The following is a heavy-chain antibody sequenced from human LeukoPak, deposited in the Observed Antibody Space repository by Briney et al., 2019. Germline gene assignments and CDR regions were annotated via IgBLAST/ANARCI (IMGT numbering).Heavy chain of an antibody. D-gene: IGHD5-24*01. V-gene: IGHV1-2*02. J-gene: IGHJ6*03. CDR3: ARDERARWLQSDYYYYMDV. CDR1: GYTFTGYY. Sequence: ASVKVSCKASGYTFTGYYMHWVRQAPGQGLEWMGWINPNSGGTNYAQKFQGRVTMTRDTSIGTAYMELSRLRSDDTAVYYCARDERARWLQSDYYYYMDVWGKGTTVTVSS. CDR2: INPNSGGT.